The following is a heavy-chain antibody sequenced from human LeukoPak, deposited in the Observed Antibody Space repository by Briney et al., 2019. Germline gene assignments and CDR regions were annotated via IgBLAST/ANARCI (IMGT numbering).Heavy chain of an antibody. V-gene: IGHV3-30*18. J-gene: IGHJ4*02. CDR3: AKGGSGSGLNYFDY. CDR1: GFTFSNYG. CDR2: ISFDGSNK. D-gene: IGHD6-19*01. Sequence: GRSLRLSCAASGFTFSNYGMDWVRQTPGKGLEWVAVISFDGSNKYYADSVKGRFTISRDNSKNTLYLQMNSLRAEDTAVYYCAKGGSGSGLNYFDYWGQGTMVIVSS.